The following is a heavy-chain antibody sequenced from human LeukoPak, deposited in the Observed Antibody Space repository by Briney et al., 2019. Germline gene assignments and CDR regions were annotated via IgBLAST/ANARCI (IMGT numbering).Heavy chain of an antibody. D-gene: IGHD3-10*01. Sequence: SETLSLTCSVSGGSISSGSDCWSWIRQPAGKGLEWIGHIHISGNTNYNPSLKSRVTISVDTSKNQFSLKLSSVTAADTAVYYCARDLYGSGRNDAFDIWGQGTMVTVSS. J-gene: IGHJ3*02. CDR3: ARDLYGSGRNDAFDI. CDR1: GGSISSGSDC. V-gene: IGHV4-61*09. CDR2: IHISGNT.